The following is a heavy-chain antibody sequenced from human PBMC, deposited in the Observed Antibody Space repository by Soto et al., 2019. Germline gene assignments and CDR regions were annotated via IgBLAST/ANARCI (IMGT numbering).Heavy chain of an antibody. CDR2: ISAYNGNT. V-gene: IGHV1-18*01. Sequence: QVQLVQSGAEVKKPGASVKVSCKASGYTFTSYGISWVRQAPGQGLEWMGWISAYNGNTNYAQKLQGRVTMTTDTSTSTAYMELRSLRSDDTAVYYCARMLGRVLVGAHPPLVDYWGQGTLVTVSS. CDR1: GYTFTSYG. CDR3: ARMLGRVLVGAHPPLVDY. D-gene: IGHD1-26*01. J-gene: IGHJ4*02.